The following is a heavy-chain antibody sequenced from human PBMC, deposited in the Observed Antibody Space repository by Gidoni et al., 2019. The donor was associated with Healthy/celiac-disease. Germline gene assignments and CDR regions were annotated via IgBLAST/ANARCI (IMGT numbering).Heavy chain of an antibody. J-gene: IGHJ4*02. D-gene: IGHD3-10*01. V-gene: IGHV1-69*01. CDR3: ARGSTMVRGVMSYYFDY. Sequence: QVQLVQSGAEVKKPGSSVKVSCKASGGTFSSYAISWVRQAPGQGLEWMGGIIPIFGTANYAQKFQGRVTITADESTSTAYMELSSLRSEDTAVYYCARGSTMVRGVMSYYFDYWGQGTLVTVSS. CDR1: GGTFSSYA. CDR2: IIPIFGTA.